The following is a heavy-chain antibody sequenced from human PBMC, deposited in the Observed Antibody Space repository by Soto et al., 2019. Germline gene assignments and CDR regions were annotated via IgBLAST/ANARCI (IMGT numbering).Heavy chain of an antibody. CDR3: AKDHLTTTVTTVGY. D-gene: IGHD4-17*01. Sequence: QVPLVESGGGVVQPGRSLRLSCAASGFTFSNYGMHWVRQDPGKGLEWVAVISYHGSDNYYADSVKGRFTISRDNSKTTLYLQMDSLRAEDTSVYYCAKDHLTTTVTTVGYWGQGPLVTVSS. V-gene: IGHV3-30*18. J-gene: IGHJ4*02. CDR2: ISYHGSDN. CDR1: GFTFSNYG.